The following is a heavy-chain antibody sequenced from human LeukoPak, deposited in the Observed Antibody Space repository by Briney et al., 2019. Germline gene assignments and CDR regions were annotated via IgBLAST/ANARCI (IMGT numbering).Heavy chain of an antibody. D-gene: IGHD5-18*01. V-gene: IGHV3-43D*03. J-gene: IGHJ4*02. Sequence: AGRSLRLSCAASGFTFDDYAMHWVRQAPGKGLEWVSLISWDGGSTYYADSVKGRFTISRDNSKNSLYLQMNSLRAEDTALYYCAKESRIQLWLLDYWGQGTLVTVSS. CDR2: ISWDGGST. CDR1: GFTFDDYA. CDR3: AKESRIQLWLLDY.